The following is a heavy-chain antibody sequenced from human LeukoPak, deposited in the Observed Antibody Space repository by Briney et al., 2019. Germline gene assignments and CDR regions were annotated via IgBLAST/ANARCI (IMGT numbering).Heavy chain of an antibody. CDR1: GGTFSSYA. Sequence: SVKVSCKASGGTFSSYAISWVRQAPGQGLEWMGRIIPILGIANYAQKFQGRVTITADKSTSTAYMELSSLRSDDTAVYYCARQYSGSYGNAFDIWGQGTMVTFSS. V-gene: IGHV1-69*04. J-gene: IGHJ3*02. CDR2: IIPILGIA. CDR3: ARQYSGSYGNAFDI. D-gene: IGHD1-26*01.